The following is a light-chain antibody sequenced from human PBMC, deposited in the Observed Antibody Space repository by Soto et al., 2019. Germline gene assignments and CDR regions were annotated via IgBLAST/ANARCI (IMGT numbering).Light chain of an antibody. CDR2: DVT. Sequence: ALTQPASVSGSPGQSITISCTGTSSDIGVYDFVSWYQQHPGRAPKLLIYDVTNRPSGISDRFSGSKSGNTASLTISGLQPEDEADYYCSSYTTSTTRVFGGGTKVTVL. V-gene: IGLV2-14*01. CDR1: SSDIGVYDF. J-gene: IGLJ3*02. CDR3: SSYTTSTTRV.